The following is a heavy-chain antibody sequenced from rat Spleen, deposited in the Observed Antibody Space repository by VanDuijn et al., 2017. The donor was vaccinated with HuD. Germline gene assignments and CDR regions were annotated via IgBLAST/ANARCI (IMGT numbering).Heavy chain of an antibody. J-gene: IGHJ2*01. Sequence: EVQLVESDGGFVQPGRSLQLSCVASAFTFTDYNMAWVRQTPTKGLEWVASISPGGGNTYYRDSVKGRFTVSRDNAKSTLSLQMDSLRSEDTATYYCATLNNYVDYWGQGVMVTVSS. CDR3: ATLNNYVDY. CDR2: ISPGGGNT. CDR1: AFTFTDYN. V-gene: IGHV5-25*01.